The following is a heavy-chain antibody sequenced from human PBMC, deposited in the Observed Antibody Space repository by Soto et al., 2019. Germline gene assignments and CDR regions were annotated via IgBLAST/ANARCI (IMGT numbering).Heavy chain of an antibody. V-gene: IGHV4-39*01. J-gene: IGHJ6*02. CDR3: ARHSTVTTPYYYYGMDV. CDR1: GGSISSSSYY. Sequence: SETLSLTCTVSGGSISSSSYYWGWIRQPPGKGLEWIGSIYYSGSTYYNPSLKSRVTISVDTSKNQFSLKLSSVTAADTAVYYCARHSTVTTPYYYYGMDVWGQGTTVTVSS. CDR2: IYYSGST. D-gene: IGHD4-17*01.